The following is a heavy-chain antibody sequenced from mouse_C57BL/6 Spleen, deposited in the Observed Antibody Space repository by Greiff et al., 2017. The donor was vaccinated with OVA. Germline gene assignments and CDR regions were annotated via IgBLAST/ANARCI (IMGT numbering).Heavy chain of an antibody. V-gene: IGHV1-15*01. D-gene: IGHD2-2*01. Sequence: QVHVKQSGAELVRPGASVTLSCKASGYTFTDYEMHWVKQTPVHGLEWIGAIDPETGGTAYNQKFKGKAILPADKSSSTAYMELRSLTSEDSAVYYWTRRGTTRVISWMAYWGQGTLVTVSA. J-gene: IGHJ3*01. CDR3: TRRGTTRVISWMAY. CDR2: IDPETGGT. CDR1: GYTFTDYE.